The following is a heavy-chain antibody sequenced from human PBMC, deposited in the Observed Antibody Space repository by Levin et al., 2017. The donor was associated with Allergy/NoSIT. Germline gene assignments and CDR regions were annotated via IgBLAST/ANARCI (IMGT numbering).Heavy chain of an antibody. D-gene: IGHD3-22*01. CDR3: ARDGYYDSSGYSADAFDI. J-gene: IGHJ3*02. V-gene: IGHV3-11*01. CDR2: ISNSGKTI. CDR1: GFTFSDYY. Sequence: GESLKISCAASGFTFSDYYINWIRQAPGKGLEWLSDISNSGKTIYYADSVKGRFTVSRDNAKNSVSLQMNSLRAEDTAVYYCARDGYYDSSGYSADAFDIWGQGIMVTVSS.